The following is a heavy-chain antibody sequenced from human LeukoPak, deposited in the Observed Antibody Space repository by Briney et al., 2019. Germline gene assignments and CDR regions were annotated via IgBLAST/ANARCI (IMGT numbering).Heavy chain of an antibody. Sequence: AETLSLTCTVSGGSISIYYWSWIRQPPGKGLEWLGYIYNSGSTYYNPSLKSRVTISVDTSKNQFSLRLTSMTAADAAVYYCVRDRELTYWGQGTLVTVSS. CDR1: GGSISIYY. J-gene: IGHJ4*02. CDR3: VRDRELTY. V-gene: IGHV4-59*01. D-gene: IGHD5-24*01. CDR2: IYNSGST.